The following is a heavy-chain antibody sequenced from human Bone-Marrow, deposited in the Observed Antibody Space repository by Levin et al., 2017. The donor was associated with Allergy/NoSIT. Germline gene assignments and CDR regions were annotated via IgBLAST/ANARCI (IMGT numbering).Heavy chain of an antibody. J-gene: IGHJ5*02. CDR1: GFTVSTNY. Sequence: GESLKISCAASGFTVSTNYMSWVRQAPGKGLEWVSVIYSGGSTDHADSVKGRFTISRDNSKNTLYLQMNSLRAEDTAVYYCARGGYSSGWYRTWGQGTLVTVFS. D-gene: IGHD6-19*01. CDR2: IYSGGST. V-gene: IGHV3-53*01. CDR3: ARGGYSSGWYRT.